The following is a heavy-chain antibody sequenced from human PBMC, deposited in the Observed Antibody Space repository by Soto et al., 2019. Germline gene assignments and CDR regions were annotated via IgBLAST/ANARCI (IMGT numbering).Heavy chain of an antibody. J-gene: IGHJ6*02. CDR2: IFPDDSDT. CDR1: GYRITSYW. V-gene: IGHV5-51*01. Sequence: GESLKISCKASGYRITSYWIAWVRQMPGQGLEWMGIIFPDDSDTRYSPSFQGQVTISVDKSISTAYLQWSSLKASDSAMYYCAASIFYYGMDVWGQGTTVTVS. CDR3: AASIFYYGMDV.